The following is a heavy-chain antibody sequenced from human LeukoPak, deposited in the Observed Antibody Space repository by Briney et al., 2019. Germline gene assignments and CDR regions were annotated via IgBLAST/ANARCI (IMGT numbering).Heavy chain of an antibody. D-gene: IGHD6-19*01. CDR2: ISAYNGNT. Sequence: GASVKVSCKASGYTFTSYGISWVRQAPGQGLEWMGWISAYNGNTNYAQKLQGRVTMTTDTSTSTAYMELRSLRSDDTAVYYCARDPGPRQWLPQDYWGQGTLVTVSS. V-gene: IGHV1-18*01. CDR1: GYTFTSYG. J-gene: IGHJ4*02. CDR3: ARDPGPRQWLPQDY.